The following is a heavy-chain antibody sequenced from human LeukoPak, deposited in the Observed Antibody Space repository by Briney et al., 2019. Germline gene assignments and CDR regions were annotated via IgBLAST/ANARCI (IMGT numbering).Heavy chain of an antibody. D-gene: IGHD5-18*01. V-gene: IGHV3-30-3*01. CDR1: GFTFSSYA. J-gene: IGHJ4*02. CDR2: ISYDGSNK. Sequence: PGGSLRLSCAASGFTFSSYAMHWVRQAPGKGLEWVAVISYDGSNKYYADSVKGRFTISRDNSKNTLYLQMNSLRAEDTAVYYCARERDVDTAMVTPFDYWGQGTLVTVSS. CDR3: ARERDVDTAMVTPFDY.